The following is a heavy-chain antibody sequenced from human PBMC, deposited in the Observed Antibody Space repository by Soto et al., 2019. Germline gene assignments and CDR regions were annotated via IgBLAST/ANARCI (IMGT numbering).Heavy chain of an antibody. CDR3: ARAPYYYDRSGSPYAGAFDI. CDR1: GGTFSSYA. Sequence: ASVKVSCKASGGTFSSYAISWVRQAPGQGLEWMGGINPIFGTANYAQKFQGRVTITADESTSTAYMELSSLRSEDTAVYYCARAPYYYDRSGSPYAGAFDIWGQGTMVTVSS. J-gene: IGHJ3*02. D-gene: IGHD3-22*01. V-gene: IGHV1-69*13. CDR2: INPIFGTA.